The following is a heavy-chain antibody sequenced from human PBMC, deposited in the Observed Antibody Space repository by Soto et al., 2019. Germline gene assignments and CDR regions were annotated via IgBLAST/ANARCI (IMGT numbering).Heavy chain of an antibody. Sequence: QFQLVQSGGEVKKPGASVKLSCTASGYTFTSYGISWVRQSPGQGLEWMGWISAYNGKTNYAQNVQGRVTMTTDTSTRTAYMDLRSLRSDDTAVYYCARGGDVNYYHGMDVWGQGTTVTVSS. CDR2: ISAYNGKT. J-gene: IGHJ6*02. CDR3: ARGGDVNYYHGMDV. CDR1: GYTFTSYG. D-gene: IGHD5-12*01. V-gene: IGHV1-18*01.